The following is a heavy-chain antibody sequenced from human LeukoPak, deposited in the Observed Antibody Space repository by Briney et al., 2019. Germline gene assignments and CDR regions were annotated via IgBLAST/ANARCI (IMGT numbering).Heavy chain of an antibody. CDR3: ARREWSGYYGEY. J-gene: IGHJ4*02. CDR2: IDPNSGGI. D-gene: IGHD3-3*01. V-gene: IGHV1-2*02. CDR1: GYTFTGHF. Sequence: ASVKVSCKASGYTFTGHFIHWVRQAPGQGLEWVGWIDPNSGGIKYAQKFQGRVTMTRDTSISTAYMELTRLTSDDTAVYYCARREWSGYYGEYWSQGTLVLVSS.